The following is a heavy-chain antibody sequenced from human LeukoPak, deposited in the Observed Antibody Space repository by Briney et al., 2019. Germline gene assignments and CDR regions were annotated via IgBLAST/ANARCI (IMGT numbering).Heavy chain of an antibody. Sequence: GGSLRLSCAASGFTFSSYAMTWVRQAPDKGLEWVSAISGSDGSTYYADSVKGRFTISRDHSQNRPYLQMNSLMAEDTAVYYCSGTETYWAGNYQFDYWGQGTLVTVSS. CDR3: SGTETYWAGNYQFDY. J-gene: IGHJ4*02. CDR2: ISGSDGST. V-gene: IGHV3-23*01. D-gene: IGHD4-11*01. CDR1: GFTFSSYA.